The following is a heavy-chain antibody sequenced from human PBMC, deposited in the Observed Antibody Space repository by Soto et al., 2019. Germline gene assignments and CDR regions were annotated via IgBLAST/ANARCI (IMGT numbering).Heavy chain of an antibody. CDR2: VSSSSTYT. J-gene: IGHJ4*02. D-gene: IGHD6-13*01. V-gene: IGHV3-11*05. CDR1: GFIFSDYY. Sequence: QLVESGGGLVKPGGSLRLSCAASGFIFSDYYMTWIRQAPGKGLEWVSYVSSSSTYTNYADSVKGRFTISRDNAKNSLYLQMNSLRAEDTAVYYCARVEQQLPYYFDYWGQGVLVTVPS. CDR3: ARVEQQLPYYFDY.